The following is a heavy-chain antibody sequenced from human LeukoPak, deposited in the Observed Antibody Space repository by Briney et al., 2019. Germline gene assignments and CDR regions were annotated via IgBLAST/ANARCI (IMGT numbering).Heavy chain of an antibody. J-gene: IGHJ6*02. V-gene: IGHV3-23*01. CDR1: GFTFSAFG. Sequence: GGPLRLSCAASGFTFSAFGMNWVRQAPGKGLEWVSTITNSGGSTYYVDSVKGRFTISRDNSKNTLYLQMNSLRAEDTAKYYCTKDYCGKFCSAVWGQGTTVTVSS. D-gene: IGHD3-9*01. CDR3: TKDYCGKFCSAV. CDR2: ITNSGGST.